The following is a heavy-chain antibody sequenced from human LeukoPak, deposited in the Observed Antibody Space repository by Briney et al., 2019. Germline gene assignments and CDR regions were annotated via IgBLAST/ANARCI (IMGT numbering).Heavy chain of an antibody. D-gene: IGHD6-19*01. CDR3: ARAPLKAVTGIRDAFDI. V-gene: IGHV3-11*05. Sequence: GGSLRLSCAASGFTFSDYYMNWIRQAPGKGLEWVSYISSGSSYTNYADSVKGRFTISRDNAKNSLYLQMNSLRAEDTALYYCARAPLKAVTGIRDAFDIWGQGTMVTVSS. J-gene: IGHJ3*02. CDR2: ISSGSSYT. CDR1: GFTFSDYY.